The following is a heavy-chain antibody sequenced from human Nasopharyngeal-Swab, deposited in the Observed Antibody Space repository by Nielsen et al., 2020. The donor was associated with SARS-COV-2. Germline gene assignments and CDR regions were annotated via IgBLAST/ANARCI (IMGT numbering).Heavy chain of an antibody. CDR1: GFTFSSYP. D-gene: IGHD2/OR15-2a*01. Sequence: GESLKISCAASGFTFSSYPMSWVRQSPGKGLEWVSSISSSSSYIDYADSLKGRFTVSRDNAKNSLYLQMNSLRAEDTAVYYCARDEILDYWGQGTLVTVSS. J-gene: IGHJ4*02. V-gene: IGHV3-21*01. CDR3: ARDEILDY. CDR2: ISSSSSYI.